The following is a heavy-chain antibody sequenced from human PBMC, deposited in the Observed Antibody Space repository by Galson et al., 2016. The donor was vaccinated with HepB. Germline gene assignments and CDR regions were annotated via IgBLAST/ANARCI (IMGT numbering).Heavy chain of an antibody. V-gene: IGHV5-51*01. D-gene: IGHD1-14*01. J-gene: IGHJ4*02. Sequence: QSGAEVKKPGESLKISCKGSGYRFTNYWIAWVRQTPGKGLEWMGIIYLGDSDTRYSPSFQGQVTISADKSINTAYLRWSSLEASDTAIYYCARGGITPRGAFDYWGQGTLVTVSS. CDR2: IYLGDSDT. CDR1: GYRFTNYW. CDR3: ARGGITPRGAFDY.